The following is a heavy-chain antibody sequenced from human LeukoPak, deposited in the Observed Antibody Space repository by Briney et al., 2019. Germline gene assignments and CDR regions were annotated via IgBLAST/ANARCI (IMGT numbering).Heavy chain of an antibody. D-gene: IGHD2-2*01. CDR3: TKDRYCPSTNCPVDY. Sequence: GGSLRLSCAGYGFTFDEYDLHWVRQAPGKGLEWVSGINRNSDKVGYADSVKGRFTISRDNARNFLYLQMNSLRLEDTAMYYCTKDRYCPSTNCPVDYWGQGTLVTVSS. CDR1: GFTFDEYD. J-gene: IGHJ4*02. V-gene: IGHV3-9*01. CDR2: INRNSDKV.